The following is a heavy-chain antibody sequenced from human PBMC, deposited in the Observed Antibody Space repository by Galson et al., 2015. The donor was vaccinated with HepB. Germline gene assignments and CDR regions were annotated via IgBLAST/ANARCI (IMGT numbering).Heavy chain of an antibody. V-gene: IGHV3-23*01. Sequence: SLRLSCAASGFTFSSYAMSWVRQAPGKGLEWVSAISGSGGSTYYADSVKGRFTISRDNSKNTLYLQMNSLRAEDTAVYYCAKGAYDFWSGYANMDVWGQGTTVTVSS. CDR1: GFTFSSYA. CDR2: ISGSGGST. D-gene: IGHD3-3*01. J-gene: IGHJ6*02. CDR3: AKGAYDFWSGYANMDV.